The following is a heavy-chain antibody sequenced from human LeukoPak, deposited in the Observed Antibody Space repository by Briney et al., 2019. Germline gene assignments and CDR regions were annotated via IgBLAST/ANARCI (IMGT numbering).Heavy chain of an antibody. Sequence: SETLSLTCTVSGGSISSYYWSWIRQPPGKGLEWIGYIYYSGSTNYNPSPKSRATISVDTSKNQFSLKLSSVTAADTAVYYCARDIKYYDSSGYYDYWGQGTLVTVSS. V-gene: IGHV4-59*01. CDR2: IYYSGST. CDR1: GGSISSYY. CDR3: ARDIKYYDSSGYYDY. J-gene: IGHJ4*02. D-gene: IGHD3-22*01.